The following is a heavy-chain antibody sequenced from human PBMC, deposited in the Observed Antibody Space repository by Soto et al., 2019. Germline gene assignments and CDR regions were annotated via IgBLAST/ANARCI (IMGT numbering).Heavy chain of an antibody. CDR1: GGSISSYY. Sequence: SETLSLTCTVSGGSISSYYWSWIRQPPGKGLEWIGYIYYSGSTNYNPSLKSRVTISVDTSKNQFSLKLSSVTAADTAVYYCARQGYSTKFDYWGQGTLVTVSS. CDR2: IYYSGST. D-gene: IGHD4-4*01. V-gene: IGHV4-59*08. CDR3: ARQGYSTKFDY. J-gene: IGHJ4*02.